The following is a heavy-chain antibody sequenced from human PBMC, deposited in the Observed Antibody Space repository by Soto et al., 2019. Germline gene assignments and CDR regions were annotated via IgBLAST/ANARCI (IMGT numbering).Heavy chain of an antibody. V-gene: IGHV4-30-4*01. J-gene: IGHJ3*02. CDR1: GGSISSGDYY. CDR2: IYYSGST. D-gene: IGHD3-22*01. CDR3: ARGGLMRTGGDWDYYDSSGYWRYAFDI. Sequence: SETLSLTCTVSGGSISSGDYYWSWIRQPPRKGLEWIGYIYYSGSTYYNPSLKSRVTISVDTSKNQFSLKLSSVTAADTAVYYCARGGLMRTGGDWDYYDSSGYWRYAFDIWGQGTMVTVSS.